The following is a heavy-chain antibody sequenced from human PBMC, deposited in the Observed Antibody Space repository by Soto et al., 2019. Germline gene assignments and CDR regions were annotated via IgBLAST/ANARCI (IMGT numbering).Heavy chain of an antibody. CDR2: INAGNGNT. Sequence: QVQLVQSGAEVKKPGASVKVSCKASGYTFTSYAMHWVRQAPGQRLEWMGWINAGNGNTKYSQKFQGRVTITRDTSASTAHMELSSLRSEDTAVYYCARFSSGWDFDYWGQGTLVTVSS. V-gene: IGHV1-3*01. J-gene: IGHJ4*02. CDR1: GYTFTSYA. D-gene: IGHD6-19*01. CDR3: ARFSSGWDFDY.